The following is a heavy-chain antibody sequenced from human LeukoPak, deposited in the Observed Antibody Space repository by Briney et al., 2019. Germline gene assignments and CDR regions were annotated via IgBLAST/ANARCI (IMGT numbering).Heavy chain of an antibody. CDR2: ISSGSSTI. V-gene: IGHV3-48*01. Sequence: GGSLRLSCAASGFTFNSNSMNWVRQAPGKGLEWVSYISSGSSTIYYADSVKGRFTISRDNAKNSLYLQMNSLRAEDTAVYYCARDRPPGYWGQGTLATVSS. CDR3: ARDRPPGY. J-gene: IGHJ4*02. CDR1: GFTFNSNS.